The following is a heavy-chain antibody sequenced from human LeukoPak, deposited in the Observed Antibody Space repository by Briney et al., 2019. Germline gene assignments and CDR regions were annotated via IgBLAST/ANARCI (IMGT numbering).Heavy chain of an antibody. Sequence: SETLSLTCTVSGYSISNGFYWGWIRQPPGKGLEWIGTISHTGSTYYNPSLKSRVTISVDTSMNQFSLKLSSVTAADTAVYYCARVVPAANYYYYMDVWGKGTTVTISS. CDR3: ARVVPAANYYYYMDV. D-gene: IGHD2-2*01. CDR1: GYSISNGFY. V-gene: IGHV4-38-2*02. J-gene: IGHJ6*03. CDR2: ISHTGST.